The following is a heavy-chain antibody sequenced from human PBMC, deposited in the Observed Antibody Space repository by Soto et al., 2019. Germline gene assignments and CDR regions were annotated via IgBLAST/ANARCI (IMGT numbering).Heavy chain of an antibody. J-gene: IGHJ6*03. CDR2: IYYSGST. CDR3: ARFGELPRDYYYYYMDV. Sequence: ETLSLTCTVSGGSISSYYWSWIRQPPGKGLEWIGYIYYSGSTNYNPSLKSRVTISVDTSKNQFSLKLSSVTAADTAVYYCARFGELPRDYYYYYMDVWGKGTTVTVSS. CDR1: GGSISSYY. D-gene: IGHD3-10*01. V-gene: IGHV4-59*08.